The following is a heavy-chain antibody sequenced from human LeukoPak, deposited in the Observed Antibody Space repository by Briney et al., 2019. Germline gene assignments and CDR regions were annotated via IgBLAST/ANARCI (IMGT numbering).Heavy chain of an antibody. CDR2: INPSGTTT. CDR1: GYTFTGFH. D-gene: IGHD3-10*01. Sequence: ASVKVSCKASGYTFTGFHMHWLRQAPGQGLERMGIINPSGTTTSYAQKFQGRVTMTRDTSTTTVYMELSSLRSDDTAVYYCASGGFDWGAFDYWGQGTLVTVSS. V-gene: IGHV1-46*01. J-gene: IGHJ4*02. CDR3: ASGGFDWGAFDY.